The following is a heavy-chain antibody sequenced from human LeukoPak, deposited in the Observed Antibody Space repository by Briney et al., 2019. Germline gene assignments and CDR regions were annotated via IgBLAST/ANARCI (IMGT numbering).Heavy chain of an antibody. D-gene: IGHD3-22*01. Sequence: GGSLRLSCAASGFTFSSYAMSWVRQAPGRGLEWVSSISDSGGNTYYADSVKGRFTISRDNSKNTLYLKMNSLRAEDTAVYYCAKVSDHFYDSSGYLDYWGQGTLVTVSS. CDR1: GFTFSSYA. V-gene: IGHV3-23*01. CDR2: ISDSGGNT. CDR3: AKVSDHFYDSSGYLDY. J-gene: IGHJ4*02.